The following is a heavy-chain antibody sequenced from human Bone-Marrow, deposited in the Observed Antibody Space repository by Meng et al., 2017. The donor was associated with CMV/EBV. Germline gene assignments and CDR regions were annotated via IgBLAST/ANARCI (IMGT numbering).Heavy chain of an antibody. Sequence: ASVKVSCKASGYTFTGYYMHWVRQAPGQGLEWMGWINPNSGGTNYAQKFQGRVTMTRDTSISTAYMELSRLRSDDTAVYYCAIRDIVVVPAATREWFDPWGQGTLVTFAS. V-gene: IGHV1-2*02. CDR2: INPNSGGT. J-gene: IGHJ5*02. CDR1: GYTFTGYY. CDR3: AIRDIVVVPAATREWFDP. D-gene: IGHD2-2*01.